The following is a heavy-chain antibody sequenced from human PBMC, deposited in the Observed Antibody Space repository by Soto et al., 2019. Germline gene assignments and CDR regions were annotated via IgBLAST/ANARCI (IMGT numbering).Heavy chain of an antibody. J-gene: IGHJ4*02. Sequence: ASVKVSCKASGYRFSTYGINWVRQAPGRGPEWLGWTSTNNDDRNYAQKFRGRVTFTTDTSTSTAYMELRSLISDDTAVYFCARERYVASRHSHYDSWGQGTQVTVSS. CDR2: TSTNNDDR. D-gene: IGHD6-6*01. CDR1: GYRFSTYG. CDR3: ARERYVASRHSHYDS. V-gene: IGHV1-18*04.